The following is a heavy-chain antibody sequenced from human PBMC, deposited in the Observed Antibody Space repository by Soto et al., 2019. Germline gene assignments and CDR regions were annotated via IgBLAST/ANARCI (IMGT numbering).Heavy chain of an antibody. CDR1: GGSISSGGYY. CDR3: ARVTLPLSGGPWPYRGSYSVGMDV. J-gene: IGHJ6*02. Sequence: PSETLSLTCTVSGGSISSGGYYWSWIRQHPGKGLEWIGYIYYSGSTYYNPSLKSRVTISVDTSKNQFSLKLSFVTAADTAVYYCARVTLPLSGGPWPYRGSYSVGMDVWGQGTTVTVSS. D-gene: IGHD1-26*01. CDR2: IYYSGST. V-gene: IGHV4-31*03.